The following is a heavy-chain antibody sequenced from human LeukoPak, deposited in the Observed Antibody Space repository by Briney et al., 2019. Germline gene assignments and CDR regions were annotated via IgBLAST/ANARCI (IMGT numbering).Heavy chain of an antibody. V-gene: IGHV3-20*04. Sequence: PGGSLRLSCAASGFTFDDYAMHWVRQAPGKGLEWVSGINWNGGSTGYADSVKGRFTISRDNAKNSLYLQMNSLRAEDTALYYCAREGVGWSGYDSRYWFDPWGQGTLVTVSS. CDR3: AREGVGWSGYDSRYWFDP. J-gene: IGHJ5*02. D-gene: IGHD5-12*01. CDR2: INWNGGST. CDR1: GFTFDDYA.